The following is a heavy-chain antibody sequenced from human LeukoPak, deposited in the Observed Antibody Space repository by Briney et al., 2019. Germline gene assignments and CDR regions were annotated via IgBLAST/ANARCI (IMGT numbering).Heavy chain of an antibody. Sequence: WGSLRLSCAASGFTFSKYWMLWVRQAPGKGLESVSRINTDGTVTTYADSVKGRFTVSRDNADNTMFLQMNSVRDEDTAVYYCATKQWLAPPPDSWGQGTPVTVSS. V-gene: IGHV3-74*01. CDR1: GFTFSKYW. J-gene: IGHJ4*02. D-gene: IGHD6-19*01. CDR2: INTDGTVT. CDR3: ATKQWLAPPPDS.